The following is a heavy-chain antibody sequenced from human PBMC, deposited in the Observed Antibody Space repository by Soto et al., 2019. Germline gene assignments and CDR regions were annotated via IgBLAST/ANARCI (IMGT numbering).Heavy chain of an antibody. J-gene: IGHJ4*02. Sequence: VQLVESGGGLVKLGGSLRLSCAASGFIFATHTINWVRQAPGKGLEWVSSITGSGIYTRYADSVKGRFTISRDSAKASLYLQMNSLGAEDTAVYYCVKEGISNYNEYFDYWGQGTLVTVSS. CDR3: VKEGISNYNEYFDY. V-gene: IGHV3-21*02. CDR1: GFIFATHT. D-gene: IGHD4-4*01. CDR2: ITGSGIYT.